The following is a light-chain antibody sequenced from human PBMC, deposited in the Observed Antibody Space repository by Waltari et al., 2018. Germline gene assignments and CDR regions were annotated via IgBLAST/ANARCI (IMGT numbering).Light chain of an antibody. J-gene: IGKJ1*01. CDR1: QSFGRY. CDR2: DAS. V-gene: IGKV3-20*01. Sequence: EIVLTQSPATQSLSPGERATLSCRASQSFGRYLAWYQQKPGQAPRLLIYDASIRATGIPDRFSGSGSGTDFSLTISRLEPEDFAVYYCQKYVSLPATFGQGTKVEIK. CDR3: QKYVSLPAT.